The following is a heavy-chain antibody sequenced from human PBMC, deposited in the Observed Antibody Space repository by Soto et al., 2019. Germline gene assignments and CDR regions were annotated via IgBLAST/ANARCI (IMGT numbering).Heavy chain of an antibody. Sequence: EVQLVESGGGVVQPGGSLRLSCAAPGFSVRSNYMNWVRQAPGEGLEWVSIIYSGSGGSTYYADSVMGRFTISSDTSKDTVFLQMNSLRAEDTAMYYCASRRYGSGSRWGQGTLVTVSS. V-gene: IGHV3-66*01. CDR2: IYSGSGGST. CDR1: GFSVRSNY. CDR3: ASRRYGSGSR. D-gene: IGHD3-10*01. J-gene: IGHJ4*02.